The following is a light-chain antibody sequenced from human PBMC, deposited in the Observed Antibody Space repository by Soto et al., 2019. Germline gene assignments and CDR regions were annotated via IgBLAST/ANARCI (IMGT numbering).Light chain of an antibody. CDR2: DVS. V-gene: IGLV2-11*01. CDR1: SSDVGGYNY. Sequence: QSALTQPRSMSGSPGQSVTISCTGTSSDVGGYNYVSWYQQHPGKAPKLMIYDVSKRPSGVPDRFSGSKSGNTASLTISGLQAEDEADYYCCSYAGSYTVILGGGTKLTVL. J-gene: IGLJ2*01. CDR3: CSYAGSYTVI.